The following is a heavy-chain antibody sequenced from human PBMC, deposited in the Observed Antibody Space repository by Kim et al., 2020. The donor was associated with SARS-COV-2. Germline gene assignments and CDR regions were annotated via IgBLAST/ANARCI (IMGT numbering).Heavy chain of an antibody. D-gene: IGHD2-2*01. CDR1: GFTFSSYA. J-gene: IGHJ5*02. CDR3: SKTPTVVVPAAISP. CDR2: ITGSGGST. Sequence: GGSLRLSCAASGFTFSSYAMSWVRQAPGKGLEWVSTITGSGGSTSYADSVKGRFTISRDNSKNTLYLQMNSLRSEDTAVYFCSKTPTVVVPAAISPWGQG. V-gene: IGHV3-23*01.